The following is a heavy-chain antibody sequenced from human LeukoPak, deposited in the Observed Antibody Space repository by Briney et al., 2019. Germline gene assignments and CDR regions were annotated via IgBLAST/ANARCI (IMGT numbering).Heavy chain of an antibody. V-gene: IGHV3-23*01. Sequence: GGSLRLSCAASGFTFSDYAMSWVRQAPGKGLEWLSVISGGSGGSAYYADSVTGRFTVSRDNSKNTVDLQMNNLRAEDTAIYYCAKDHANTPVVTNWGQGILVSVSS. J-gene: IGHJ4*02. CDR1: GFTFSDYA. CDR2: ISGGSGGSA. CDR3: AKDHANTPVVTN. D-gene: IGHD2-21*02.